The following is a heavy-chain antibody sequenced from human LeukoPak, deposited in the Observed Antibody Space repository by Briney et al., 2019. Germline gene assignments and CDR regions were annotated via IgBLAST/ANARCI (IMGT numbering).Heavy chain of an antibody. V-gene: IGHV3-21*01. CDR2: ISSSSSYT. CDR3: ATEGYYYGFDI. CDR1: GFTFSAYS. Sequence: GGSLRLSCAASGFTFSAYSMNWVRQAPGKGLEGVSSISSSSSYTYYADSVKGRLTISRDNAKNSLYLQMNSLRAEDTAVYYCATEGYYYGFDIWGQGTMVTVSS. J-gene: IGHJ3*02. D-gene: IGHD3-10*01.